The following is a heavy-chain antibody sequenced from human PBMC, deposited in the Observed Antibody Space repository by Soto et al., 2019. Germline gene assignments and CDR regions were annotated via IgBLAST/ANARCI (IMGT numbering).Heavy chain of an antibody. CDR3: ARQLAYCGGDCYTEPIDY. J-gene: IGHJ4*02. Sequence: QAQLVQSGAEVKKPGASVKVSCKTSGYTFTAYYIHWVRQAPGQGLDWVGWINPKTGDTKYAQKFQGRVTMTGDTSITTAYMELGRLRSDDTAVYYCARQLAYCGGDCYTEPIDYWGQGTLVTVSS. CDR1: GYTFTAYY. D-gene: IGHD2-21*02. V-gene: IGHV1-2*02. CDR2: INPKTGDT.